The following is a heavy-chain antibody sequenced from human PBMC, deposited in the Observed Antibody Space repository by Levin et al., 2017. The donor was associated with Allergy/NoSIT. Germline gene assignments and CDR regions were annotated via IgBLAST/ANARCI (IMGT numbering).Heavy chain of an antibody. D-gene: IGHD1-1*01. CDR2: IYYSGST. J-gene: IGHJ4*02. Sequence: SETLSLTCTVSGGSISSGDYYWSWIRQPPGKGLEWIGYIYYSGSTYYNPSLKSRVTISVDTSKNQFSLKLSSVTAADTAVYYCARVIGDGARGWNDGSDYWGQGTLVTVSS. CDR3: ARVIGDGARGWNDGSDY. CDR1: GGSISSGDYY. V-gene: IGHV4-30-4*01.